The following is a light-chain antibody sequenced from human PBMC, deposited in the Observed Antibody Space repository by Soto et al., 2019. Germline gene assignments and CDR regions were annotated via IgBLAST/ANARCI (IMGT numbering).Light chain of an antibody. Sequence: EIVLTQSPGTLSLSPGERATLSCRASQSVSSSYLAWYQKKPGQAPRLLIYGASSRATGIPDRFSCSGSGTDFTLTISRLEAEDFAVYYCQQYGSSPWTFGQGTKVEIK. CDR2: GAS. V-gene: IGKV3-20*01. CDR1: QSVSSSY. CDR3: QQYGSSPWT. J-gene: IGKJ1*01.